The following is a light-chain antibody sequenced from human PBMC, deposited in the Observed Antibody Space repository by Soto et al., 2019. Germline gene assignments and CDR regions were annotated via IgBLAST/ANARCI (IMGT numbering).Light chain of an antibody. Sequence: EIVMTQSPATLSVSPGERATLSCRASRNINRKLAWYQQKPGQAPRLLISGASTRATGIPARFSGSVSGTDFALTISSLQSEDFAVYYCQQYYDYPPLIFGGGTKVEIK. CDR2: GAS. J-gene: IGKJ4*01. CDR1: RNINRK. CDR3: QQYYDYPPLI. V-gene: IGKV3-15*01.